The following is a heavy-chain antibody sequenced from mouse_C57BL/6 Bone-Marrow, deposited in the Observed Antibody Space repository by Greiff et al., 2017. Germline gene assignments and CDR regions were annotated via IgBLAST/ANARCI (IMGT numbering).Heavy chain of an antibody. D-gene: IGHD1-1*01. V-gene: IGHV1-81*01. CDR2: IYPRSGNT. CDR1: GYTFTSYG. CDR3: ARSEYYGSNFAY. Sequence: VQRVESGAELARPGASVKLSCKASGYTFTSYGISWVKQRTGQGLEWIGEIYPRSGNTYYNEKFKGKATLTADKSSSTAYMELRSLTSEDSAVYFCARSEYYGSNFAYWGQGTLVTVSA. J-gene: IGHJ3*01.